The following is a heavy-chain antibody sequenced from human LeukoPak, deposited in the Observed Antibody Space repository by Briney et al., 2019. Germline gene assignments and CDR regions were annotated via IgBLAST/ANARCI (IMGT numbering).Heavy chain of an antibody. V-gene: IGHV3-23*01. CDR1: GFTFRSFA. J-gene: IGHJ4*02. Sequence: PGGSLRLSCAAFGFTFRSFAMSWVRQAPGKGLEWVSGISDSGASGGSTNYADSVKGRFTISRDNSKNTMYLQMNSLRAEDTAVYYCARDRGDYVWGSYRYTGFDYWGQGTLVTVSS. CDR2: ISDSGASGGST. D-gene: IGHD3-16*02. CDR3: ARDRGDYVWGSYRYTGFDY.